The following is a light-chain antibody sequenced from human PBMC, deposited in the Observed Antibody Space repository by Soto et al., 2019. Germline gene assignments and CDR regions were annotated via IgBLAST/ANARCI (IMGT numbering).Light chain of an antibody. CDR2: GAS. J-gene: IGKJ1*01. CDR3: LQDHDDSWT. Sequence: SQMTQSQSSLSASVGDKVTLTCRASQSISTYLNWYEQKPGKAPNLLIYGASNLQSGVPSRFRGSRSGTEFTLTVSSLQPEDFATYYCLQDHDDSWTFGQGTKVDIK. CDR1: QSISTY. V-gene: IGKV1-6*01.